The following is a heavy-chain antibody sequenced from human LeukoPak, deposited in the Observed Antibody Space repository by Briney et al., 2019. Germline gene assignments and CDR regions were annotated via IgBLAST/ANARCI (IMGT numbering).Heavy chain of an antibody. CDR1: GGSTNTYY. CDR2: IYTSGST. J-gene: IGHJ4*02. CDR3: ARSGSYAAAGDY. Sequence: PSETLSLTCTVSGGSTNTYYWTWIRQPAGRGLEWIGLIYTSGSTNYNPSLKSRVTMSVDTSKNQFSLKLSSVTAADTAVYYCARSGSYAAAGDYWGQGTLVTVSS. V-gene: IGHV4-4*07. D-gene: IGHD2-15*01.